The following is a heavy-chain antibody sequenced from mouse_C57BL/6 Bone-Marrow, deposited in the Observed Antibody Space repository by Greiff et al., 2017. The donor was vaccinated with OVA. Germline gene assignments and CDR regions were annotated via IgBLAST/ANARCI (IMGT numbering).Heavy chain of an antibody. CDR3: ARVRNYAYFDY. J-gene: IGHJ2*01. CDR1: GYTFTDYY. Sequence: QVQLQQSGAELVRPGASVKLSCKASGYTFTDYYINWVKQRPGQGLEWIARIYPGSGNTYYNEKFKGKATLTAEKSSSTAYMQLSSLTSEDSAVYFCARVRNYAYFDYWGQGTTLTVSS. D-gene: IGHD2-4*01. CDR2: IYPGSGNT. V-gene: IGHV1-76*01.